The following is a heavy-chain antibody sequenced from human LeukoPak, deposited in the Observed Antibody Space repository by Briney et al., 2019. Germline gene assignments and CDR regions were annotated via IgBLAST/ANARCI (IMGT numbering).Heavy chain of an antibody. CDR1: GYTFTSYD. CDR2: MNPNSGNT. Sequence: ASVKVSCKASGYTFTSYDINWVRQATGQGLEWMGWMNPNSGNTGYAQKFQGRVTMTRNTSISTAYMELSSLRSEDTAVYNCARGRNFDWLLYYFGYWGRGTLVTVSS. D-gene: IGHD3-9*01. J-gene: IGHJ4*02. V-gene: IGHV1-8*01. CDR3: ARGRNFDWLLYYFGY.